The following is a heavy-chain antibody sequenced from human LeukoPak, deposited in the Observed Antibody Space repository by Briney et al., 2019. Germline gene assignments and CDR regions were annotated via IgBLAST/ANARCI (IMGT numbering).Heavy chain of an antibody. CDR1: GGSISSYY. CDR3: ARGGTVVAPAYFDY. CDR2: INHSGST. J-gene: IGHJ4*02. Sequence: SETLSLTCTVSGGSISSYYWSWIRQPPGKGLEWIGEINHSGSTNYNPSLKSRVTISVDTSKNQFSLKLSSVTAADTAVYYCARGGTVVAPAYFDYWGQGTLVTVSS. D-gene: IGHD4-23*01. V-gene: IGHV4-34*01.